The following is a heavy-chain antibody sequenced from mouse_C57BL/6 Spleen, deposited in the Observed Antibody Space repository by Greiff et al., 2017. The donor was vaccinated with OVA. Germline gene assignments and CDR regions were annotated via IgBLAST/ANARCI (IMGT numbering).Heavy chain of an antibody. CDR1: GYTFTSYG. CDR2: IYPRSGNT. V-gene: IGHV1-81*01. CDR3: ARGTTVADWYFDV. Sequence: QVQLKESGAELARPGASVKLSCKASGYTFTSYGISWVKQRTGQGLEWIGEIYPRSGNTYYNEKFKGKATLTADKSSSTAYMELRSLTSEDSAVYFCARGTTVADWYFDVWGTGTTVTVSS. D-gene: IGHD1-1*01. J-gene: IGHJ1*03.